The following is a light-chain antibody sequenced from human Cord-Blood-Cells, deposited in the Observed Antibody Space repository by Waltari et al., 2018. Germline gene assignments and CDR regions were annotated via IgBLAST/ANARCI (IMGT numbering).Light chain of an antibody. Sequence: QLVLTQSPSASASLGASVKLTCTLSSGHSSYAIAWHQQQPEKGPRYLMKLNSDGSHSKGDVIPDRCSGSSAGAERYLTISRLQSEDEADYYCQTWGTGIRVFGGGTTLTVL. CDR1: SGHSSYA. CDR3: QTWGTGIRV. V-gene: IGLV4-69*01. CDR2: LNSDGSH. J-gene: IGLJ3*02.